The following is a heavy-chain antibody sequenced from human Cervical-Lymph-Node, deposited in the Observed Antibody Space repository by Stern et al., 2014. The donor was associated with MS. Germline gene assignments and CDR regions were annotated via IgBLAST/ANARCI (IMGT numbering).Heavy chain of an antibody. D-gene: IGHD3-16*01. J-gene: IGHJ4*02. CDR2: IYWDDDK. CDR3: AHSYDYVFN. CDR1: GFSLSTSGGS. Sequence: QVTLRESGPTLVKPTQTLTLTCTVSGFSLSTSGGSVGWIRQPQGKALELLALIYWDDDKRYSPSLNNRLTITRDTSKNQVFLTMTNMDPVDTATYYCAHSYDYVFNWGQGTLVTVSS. V-gene: IGHV2-5*02.